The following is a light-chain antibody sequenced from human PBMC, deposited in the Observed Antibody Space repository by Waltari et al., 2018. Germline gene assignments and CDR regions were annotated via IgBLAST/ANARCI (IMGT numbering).Light chain of an antibody. CDR2: GAS. J-gene: IGKJ4*01. V-gene: IGKV3-20*01. CDR1: QTITGSW. CDR3: QQYDGSVVT. Sequence: EIVLTQSPGTLSVSPGERVTVSCRASQTITGSWLTWYHQKPGQAPRHLIYGASNRAPGIPDRFSGSGSGTDFTLTISRLEPEDSAVYYCQQYDGSVVTFGGGTKVEIK.